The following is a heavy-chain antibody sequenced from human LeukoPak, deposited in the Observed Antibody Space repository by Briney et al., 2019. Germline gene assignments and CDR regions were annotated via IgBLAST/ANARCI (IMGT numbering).Heavy chain of an antibody. V-gene: IGHV3-11*06. CDR2: ISSSSSYT. D-gene: IGHD3-22*01. CDR1: GFTFSDFY. CDR3: VKADHYDTSNYYYRYFQY. J-gene: IGHJ1*01. Sequence: GGSLRLSCAASGFTFSDFYMSWIRQAPGKGLDWVSYISSSSSYTNYADSVKGRFTISRDNSKNTLYLQMSSLRAEDTAVYYCVKADHYDTSNYYYRYFQYWGQGTLVTVSS.